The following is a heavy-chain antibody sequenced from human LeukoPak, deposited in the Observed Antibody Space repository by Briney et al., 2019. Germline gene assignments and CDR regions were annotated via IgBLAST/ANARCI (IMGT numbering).Heavy chain of an antibody. J-gene: IGHJ4*02. V-gene: IGHV4-30-2*01. Sequence: SETLSLTCTVSGGSVSSGGYSWSWLRQPPGKGLEWIGYIYQSGDTYYNPSLKSRVTISVDRSKNQFSLKVSSVTAADTAVYYCARVDQLAFDQWGQGTLVTVSS. D-gene: IGHD2-2*01. CDR3: ARVDQLAFDQ. CDR1: GGSVSSGGYS. CDR2: IYQSGDT.